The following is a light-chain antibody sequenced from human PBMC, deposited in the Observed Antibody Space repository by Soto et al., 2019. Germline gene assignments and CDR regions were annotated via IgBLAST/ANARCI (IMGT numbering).Light chain of an antibody. CDR3: QQYDSYST. V-gene: IGKV1-5*03. J-gene: IGKJ4*01. CDR1: QIIRSW. Sequence: DIQMTQFPSTLSASVGDRVTITCRASQIIRSWLAWYQQKPGKAPNLLIYKASSLPSGVPSRFSGSGYGTEFTLTISSLQPDDIATYYCQQYDSYSTFGGGTKVQIK. CDR2: KAS.